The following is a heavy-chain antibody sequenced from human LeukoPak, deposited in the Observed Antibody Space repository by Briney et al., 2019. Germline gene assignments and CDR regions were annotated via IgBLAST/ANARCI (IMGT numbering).Heavy chain of an antibody. Sequence: SETLSLTCTVSGGSISSSSYYWGWIRQPPGKGLEWIGSIYYSGSTYYNPSLKSRVTISVDTSKNQFSLKLSSVTAADTAVYYCARLCSGGSCYFSAEYFQHWGQGTLATVSS. J-gene: IGHJ1*01. CDR3: ARLCSGGSCYFSAEYFQH. V-gene: IGHV4-39*01. CDR1: GGSISSSSYY. CDR2: IYYSGST. D-gene: IGHD2-15*01.